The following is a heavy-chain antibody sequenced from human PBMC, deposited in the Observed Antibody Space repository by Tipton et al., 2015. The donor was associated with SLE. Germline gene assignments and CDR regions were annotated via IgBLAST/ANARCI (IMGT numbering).Heavy chain of an antibody. CDR2: IHYSGSA. D-gene: IGHD6-6*01. V-gene: IGHV4-59*01. CDR3: ARVGEYIGP. Sequence: TLSLTCNVSGGSINTYYWSWIRQPPGKGLEWIGYIHYSGSAYYNPSLKSRLTMSVQRSKNQFSLTVNSVTAADTALYYCARVGEYIGPWSQGTLVTVSS. J-gene: IGHJ5*02. CDR1: GGSINTYY.